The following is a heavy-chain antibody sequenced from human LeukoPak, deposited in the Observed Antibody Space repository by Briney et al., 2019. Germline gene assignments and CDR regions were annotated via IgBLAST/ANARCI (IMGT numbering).Heavy chain of an antibody. Sequence: ASVKVSFTASGYTFTSYYMHWVRQAPGQGLEWMGIINPSGGSTNYAQKFQGRVTMTRDTSTSTVYMELSSLRSEDTAVYYCARGRDYASGSYNYYYSMDVWGQGTTATVSS. J-gene: IGHJ6*02. CDR3: ARGRDYASGSYNYYYSMDV. CDR2: INPSGGST. V-gene: IGHV1-46*01. D-gene: IGHD3-10*01. CDR1: GYTFTSYY.